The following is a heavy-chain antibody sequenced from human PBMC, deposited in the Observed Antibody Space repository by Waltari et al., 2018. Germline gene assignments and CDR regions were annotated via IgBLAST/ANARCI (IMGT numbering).Heavy chain of an antibody. CDR2: INHSGST. Sequence: QVQLQQWGAGLLKPSETLSLTCAVYGGSFSGYYWSWIRQPPGKGLEWIGEINHSGSTNYNPSLKSRVTISVDTSKNQFSRKLSSVTAADTAVYYCARGGRGYDFWSGPSAYYYYMDVWGKGTTVTISS. V-gene: IGHV4-34*01. CDR1: GGSFSGYY. J-gene: IGHJ6*03. D-gene: IGHD3-3*01. CDR3: ARGGRGYDFWSGPSAYYYYMDV.